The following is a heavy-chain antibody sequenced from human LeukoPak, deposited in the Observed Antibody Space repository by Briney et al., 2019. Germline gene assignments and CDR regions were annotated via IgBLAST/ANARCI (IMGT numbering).Heavy chain of an antibody. CDR2: IKRGESET. J-gene: IGHJ4*02. V-gene: IGHV3-7*03. Sequence: GGSLRLSCSVSGFTFSDYWMAWVRQAPGKGLEWVATIKRGESETYYVYSVRGRPTISRDNDKNAAHRLINGRRAKDPGVYCCARPWNYAFDYWGQGIQVTVSS. CDR1: GFTFSDYW. D-gene: IGHD1-7*01. CDR3: ARPWNYAFDY.